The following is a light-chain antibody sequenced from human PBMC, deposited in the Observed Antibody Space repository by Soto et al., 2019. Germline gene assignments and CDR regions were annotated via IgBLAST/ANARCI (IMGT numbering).Light chain of an antibody. J-gene: IGLJ2*01. CDR1: SSDIGVYNY. CDR3: RSYTTSSTVA. Sequence: QSALTQSASVSGSPGQSITISCTGTSSDIGVYNYVSWYQQHPDKAPKLMIFEVSTRPSGVSNRFSGSKSGNTASLTISGLLPEDEADYYCRSYTTSSTVAFGGGTKLTVL. V-gene: IGLV2-14*01. CDR2: EVS.